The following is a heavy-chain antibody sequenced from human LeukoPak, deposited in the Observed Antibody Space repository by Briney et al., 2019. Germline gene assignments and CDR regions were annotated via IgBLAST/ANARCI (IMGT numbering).Heavy chain of an antibody. CDR1: GFTFSTCT. V-gene: IGHV3-21*01. CDR3: AREWGDGYNLDY. Sequence: GGSLRLSCAASGFTFSTCTMNWVRQAPGTGLEWVSSINSSGTYIYYADSVRGRFTISRDNPKNSLFLQMNSLRGEDTAVYYCAREWGDGYNLDYWGQGTVVTVSS. J-gene: IGHJ4*02. CDR2: INSSGTYI. D-gene: IGHD5-24*01.